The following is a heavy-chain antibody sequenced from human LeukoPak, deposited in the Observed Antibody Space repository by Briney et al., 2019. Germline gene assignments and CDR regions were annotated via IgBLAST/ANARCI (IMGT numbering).Heavy chain of an antibody. Sequence: GGSLRLSCAASGFAVSTNYMSWVRQAPGKGLEWVSVIYPYGRTYYADSVKGRFTISSDISNDKLFLQMTSLRAEDTAVYYCAKLKGWYGEGYFDYWGPGTLVTVSS. CDR2: IYPYGRT. D-gene: IGHD3-10*01. V-gene: IGHV3-53*01. CDR1: GFAVSTNY. CDR3: AKLKGWYGEGYFDY. J-gene: IGHJ4*02.